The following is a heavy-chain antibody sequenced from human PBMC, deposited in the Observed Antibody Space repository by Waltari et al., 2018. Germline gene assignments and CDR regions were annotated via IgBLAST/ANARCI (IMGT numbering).Heavy chain of an antibody. J-gene: IGHJ4*02. V-gene: IGHV1-8*01. D-gene: IGHD6-13*01. CDR1: GYTFTSYD. CDR2: MNPNSGNT. Sequence: QVQLVQSGAEVKKPGASVKVSCKASGYTFTSYDINWVRQATGQGLEWMGWMNPNSGNTIYAQKFQGRVTMTEDTSTDTAYMELSSLRSEDTAVYYCATGSSSSWRFDYWGQGTLVTVSS. CDR3: ATGSSSSWRFDY.